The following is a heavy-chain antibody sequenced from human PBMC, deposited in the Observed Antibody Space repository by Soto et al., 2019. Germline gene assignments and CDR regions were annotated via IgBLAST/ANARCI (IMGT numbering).Heavy chain of an antibody. V-gene: IGHV3-7*01. CDR2: INQDGSEK. CDR3: ASYGGDIVVLPAATLDC. Sequence: PGGSLRLSCAASGFTFSRYWLSWVRQAPGKGLEWVANINQDGSEKYYVDSVKGRFTISRDNAKNSLYLQMNSLRAEDTAVYYCASYGGDIVVLPAATLDCWGQGTLVTVSS. CDR1: GFTFSRYW. J-gene: IGHJ4*02. D-gene: IGHD2-2*01.